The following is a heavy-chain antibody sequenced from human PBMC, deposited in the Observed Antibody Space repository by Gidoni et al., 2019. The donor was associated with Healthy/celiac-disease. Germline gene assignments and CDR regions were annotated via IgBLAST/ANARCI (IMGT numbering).Heavy chain of an antibody. D-gene: IGHD2-15*01. CDR1: GFTFSSYD. Sequence: EVQLVESGGGLVQPGGSLRLSCAASGFTFSSYDMHWVRQATGKGLEWVSAIGTAGDPYYPGSVKGRFTISRENAKNSLYLQMNSLRAGDTAVYYCARDLGGGNSYGMDVWGQGTTVTVSS. CDR3: ARDLGGGNSYGMDV. V-gene: IGHV3-13*05. J-gene: IGHJ6*02. CDR2: IGTAGDP.